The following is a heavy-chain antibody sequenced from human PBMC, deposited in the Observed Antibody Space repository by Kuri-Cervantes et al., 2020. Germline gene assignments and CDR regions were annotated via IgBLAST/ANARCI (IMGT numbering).Heavy chain of an antibody. CDR1: GASVSSGSYY. Sequence: SETLSLTCFVSGASVSSGSYYWSWIRQPPGKGLEWIGYIYYTGATNYNPSLKSRVTISVDTSKNQFSLKLSSVTAADTAVYYCARDRFIYGDYFGWGQGTLVTVSS. J-gene: IGHJ4*02. CDR3: ARDRFIYGDYFG. CDR2: IYYTGAT. D-gene: IGHD4-17*01. V-gene: IGHV4-61*01.